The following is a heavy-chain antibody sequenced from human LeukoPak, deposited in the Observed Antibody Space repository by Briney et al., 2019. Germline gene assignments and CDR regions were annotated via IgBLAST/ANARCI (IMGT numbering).Heavy chain of an antibody. CDR2: IYSGGST. V-gene: IGHV3-66*02. J-gene: IGHJ4*02. Sequence: GGSLRLSCAASGFTVSSNYMSWVRQAPGKGLEGVSVIYSGGSTYYADSVKGRFTISRDNSKNTLYLQMNSLRAEDTAVYYCARVAPRGEGDYWGQGTLVTVSS. D-gene: IGHD3-10*01. CDR1: GFTVSSNY. CDR3: ARVAPRGEGDY.